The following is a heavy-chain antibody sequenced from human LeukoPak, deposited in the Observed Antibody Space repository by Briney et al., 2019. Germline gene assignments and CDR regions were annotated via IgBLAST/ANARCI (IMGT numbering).Heavy chain of an antibody. CDR1: GGSISSYY. CDR2: IYYSGST. V-gene: IGHV4-59*01. Sequence: ASETLSLTCTVSGGSISSYYWSWIRQPPGKGLEWIGYIYYSGSTNYNPSLKSRVTISVDTSKNQFSLKLSSVTAADTAVYYCARWELLDYFDYWGQGTLVTVSS. CDR3: ARWELLDYFDY. J-gene: IGHJ4*02. D-gene: IGHD1-26*01.